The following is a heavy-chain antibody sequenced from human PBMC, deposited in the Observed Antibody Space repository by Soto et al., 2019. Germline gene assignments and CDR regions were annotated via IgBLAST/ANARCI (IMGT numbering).Heavy chain of an antibody. CDR3: AGGPRGYSYGFFF. CDR1: GGSFSGYY. J-gene: IGHJ4*02. CDR2: INHSGST. D-gene: IGHD5-18*01. V-gene: IGHV4-34*01. Sequence: PSETLSLTCAVYGGSFSGYYWSWIRQPPGKGLEWIGEINHSGSTNYNPSLKSRVTISVDTSKNQFSLKLSSVTAADTAVYYCAGGPRGYSYGFFFWGQGTLVTVSS.